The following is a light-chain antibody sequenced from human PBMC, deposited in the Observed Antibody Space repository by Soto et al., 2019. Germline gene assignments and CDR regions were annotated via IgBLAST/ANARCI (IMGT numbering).Light chain of an antibody. Sequence: QSVLTQPPSVSGAPGQRVTISCTGSSSNIGAGYDVHWYQQLPGTAPKLLTYGNSNRPSGVPDRFSGSKSGTSASLAITGLQAEDEADSYYQSYYSSLSGYVVFGGGTKLTVL. CDR1: SSNIGAGYD. CDR2: GNS. CDR3: QSYYSSLSGYVV. J-gene: IGLJ2*01. V-gene: IGLV1-40*01.